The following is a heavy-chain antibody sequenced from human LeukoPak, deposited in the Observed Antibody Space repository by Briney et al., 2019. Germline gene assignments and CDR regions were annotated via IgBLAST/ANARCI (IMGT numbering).Heavy chain of an antibody. J-gene: IGHJ4*02. CDR2: IYYSGST. D-gene: IGHD6-19*01. V-gene: IGHV4-59*01. CDR3: ARGIAVAGYYFDY. Sequence: SETLSLTCTVSGGSLSSYYWSWIRQPPGKGLEWIGYIYYSGSTNYNPSLKSRVTISVDTSKNQFSLKLSSVTAADTAVYYCARGIAVAGYYFDYWGQGTLVTVSS. CDR1: GGSLSSYY.